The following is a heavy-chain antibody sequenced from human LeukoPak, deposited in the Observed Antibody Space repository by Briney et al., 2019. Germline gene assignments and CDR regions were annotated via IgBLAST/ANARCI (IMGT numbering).Heavy chain of an antibody. CDR3: AREKEVAGRSFDY. CDR2: IYTSGST. Sequence: SETLSLTCTVSGGSISSYYWSWIRQPAGKGLERIGRIYTSGSTNYNPSLRSRVTMSVDTSKNQFSPKLSSVTAADTAVYYCAREKEVAGRSFDYWGQGTLVTVSS. D-gene: IGHD6-19*01. CDR1: GGSISSYY. V-gene: IGHV4-4*07. J-gene: IGHJ4*02.